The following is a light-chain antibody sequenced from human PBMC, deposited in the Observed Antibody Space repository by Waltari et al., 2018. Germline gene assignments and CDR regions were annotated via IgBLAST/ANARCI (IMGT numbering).Light chain of an antibody. CDR1: ASALGTYDF. Sequence: QSALTQPASVSGSPGQSIPISCTGSASALGTYDFLSLYQHHPGKAPKLIIFDVTNRPSGVSNRFSGSKSGNTASLTSSGLQAEDEADYHCSSYTSASALIFFGGGTKLTVL. CDR2: DVT. J-gene: IGLJ2*01. V-gene: IGLV2-14*03. CDR3: SSYTSASALIF.